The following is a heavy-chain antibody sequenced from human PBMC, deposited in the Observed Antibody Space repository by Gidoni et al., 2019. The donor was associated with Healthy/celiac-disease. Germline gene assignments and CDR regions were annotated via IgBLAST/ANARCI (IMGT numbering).Heavy chain of an antibody. CDR3: ARDAWYSGSSTGGMDV. CDR2: ISSSSSYI. CDR1: GFTFSSYS. D-gene: IGHD1-26*01. J-gene: IGHJ6*02. V-gene: IGHV3-21*01. Sequence: EVQLVASGGGLVKPGGSLRLSCAASGFTFSSYSMNWVRQAPGKGLEWVSSISSSSSYIYYADSVKGRFTSSRDNAKNSLYLQMNSLRAEDTAVYYCARDAWYSGSSTGGMDVWGQGTTVTVSS.